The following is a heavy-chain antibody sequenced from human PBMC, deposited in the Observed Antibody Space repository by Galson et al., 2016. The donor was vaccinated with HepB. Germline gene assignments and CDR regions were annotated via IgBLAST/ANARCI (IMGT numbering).Heavy chain of an antibody. V-gene: IGHV3-23*01. Sequence: SLRLSCAASGFTFSSYAMSWVRQAPGKGLEWVSAISGSDGSTYYADSVKGRFTISRDNSKTTLYLQMNSLRAEDTVVYYCAKGQQLAYFDYWGQGTLVTVSS. CDR1: GFTFSSYA. CDR2: ISGSDGST. J-gene: IGHJ4*02. CDR3: AKGQQLAYFDY. D-gene: IGHD6-13*01.